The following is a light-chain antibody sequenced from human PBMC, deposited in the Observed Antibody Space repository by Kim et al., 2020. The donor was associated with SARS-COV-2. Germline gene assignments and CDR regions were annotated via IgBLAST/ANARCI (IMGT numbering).Light chain of an antibody. Sequence: ATLNCKSSQSVLYSSNNKNYLAWYQQKPGPPPKLLIYWASTRESGVPDRFSGSGSGTDFTLTISSLQAEDVAVYYCQQYYSTPLTFGGGTKVDIK. CDR2: WAS. CDR3: QQYYSTPLT. J-gene: IGKJ4*01. V-gene: IGKV4-1*01. CDR1: QSVLYSSNNKNY.